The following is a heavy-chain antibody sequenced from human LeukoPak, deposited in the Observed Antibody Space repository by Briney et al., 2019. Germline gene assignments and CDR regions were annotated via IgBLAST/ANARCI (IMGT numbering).Heavy chain of an antibody. CDR1: GFTFSSYE. J-gene: IGHJ4*02. Sequence: QPGGSLRLSCAASGFTFSSYEMNWVRQAPGKGLEWVSYISSSGSTIYYADSVKGRFTISRDNSKNTLYLQMNSLRAEDTAVYYCATSIAARRALDYWGQGTLVTVSS. D-gene: IGHD6-6*01. CDR2: ISSSGSTI. CDR3: ATSIAARRALDY. V-gene: IGHV3-48*03.